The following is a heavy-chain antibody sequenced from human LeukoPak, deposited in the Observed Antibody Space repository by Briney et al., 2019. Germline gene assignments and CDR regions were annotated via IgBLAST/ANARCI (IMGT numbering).Heavy chain of an antibody. CDR2: TYYRSEWYN. CDR1: GDSVSSNSAA. Sequence: SQTLSLTCDISGDSVSSNSAAWNWIRQSPSRGLEWLGRTYYRSEWYNDYSVSVKSRITINPDTSKNQFSLQLNSVTPEDTAVYYCARGGYYGSGSFYSTQTSVFDYWGQGTLVTVSS. V-gene: IGHV6-1*01. D-gene: IGHD3-10*01. CDR3: ARGGYYGSGSFYSTQTSVFDY. J-gene: IGHJ4*02.